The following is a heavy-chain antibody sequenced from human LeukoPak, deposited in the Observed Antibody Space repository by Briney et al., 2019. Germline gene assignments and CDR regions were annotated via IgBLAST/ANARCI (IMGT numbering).Heavy chain of an antibody. CDR2: INHSGST. CDR1: GGSFSGYY. CDR3: ARVGEQLVHYYYYYMDV. Sequence: SETLSLTCAVYGGSFSGYYWSWIRQPPGKGLEWIGEINHSGSTNYNPSLKSRVTISVDTSKNQFSLKLSSVTAADTAVYYCARVGEQLVHYYYYYMDVWGKGTTVTVSS. D-gene: IGHD6-6*01. V-gene: IGHV4-34*01. J-gene: IGHJ6*03.